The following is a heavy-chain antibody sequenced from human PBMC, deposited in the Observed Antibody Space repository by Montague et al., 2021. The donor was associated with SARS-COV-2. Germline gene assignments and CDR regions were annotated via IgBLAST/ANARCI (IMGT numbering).Heavy chain of an antibody. Sequence: CAISGDSVSTNSGTWNWVRLSPSRGLEWLGRTYYRSKWYNDYAVSVRSRITISPDTSKNQFSLQLNSVTPEDTAVYYCTQERGPGRTTWHYFDYWGRGTLVTVSS. CDR3: TQERGPGRTTWHYFDY. V-gene: IGHV6-1*01. J-gene: IGHJ4*02. CDR1: GDSVSTNSGT. CDR2: TYYRSKWYN. D-gene: IGHD1-14*01.